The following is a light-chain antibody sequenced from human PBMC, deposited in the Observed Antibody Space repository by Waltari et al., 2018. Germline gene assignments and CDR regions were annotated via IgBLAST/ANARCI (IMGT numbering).Light chain of an antibody. CDR1: QSLVHNNGNTY. CDR2: KVS. Sequence: DVVMTQSPLSLSITPGQPASISCRSSQSLVHNNGNTYLSWYQQRPGQPPRLLIYKVSNRDARVPDRFSGSGAGTDFTLKISRGEAEDVGIYYCGQGTHWPPFTFGPGTKLDIK. V-gene: IGKV2-30*02. CDR3: GQGTHWPPFT. J-gene: IGKJ3*01.